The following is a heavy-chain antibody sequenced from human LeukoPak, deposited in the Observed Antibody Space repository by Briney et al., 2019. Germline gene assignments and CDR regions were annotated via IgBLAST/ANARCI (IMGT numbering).Heavy chain of an antibody. CDR2: IIPILGIA. CDR1: GGTFSSYA. D-gene: IGHD6-19*01. CDR3: ARGSGWYGPPFDY. Sequence: ASVKVSCKASGGTFSSYAISWVRQAPGQGLEWMGRIIPILGIANYARKFQGRVTITADKSTSTAYMELSSLRSEDTAVYYCARGSGWYGPPFDYWGQGTLVTVSS. V-gene: IGHV1-69*04. J-gene: IGHJ4*02.